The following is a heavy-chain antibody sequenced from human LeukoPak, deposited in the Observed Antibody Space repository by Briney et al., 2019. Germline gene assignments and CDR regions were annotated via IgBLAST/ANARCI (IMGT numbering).Heavy chain of an antibody. CDR2: IKQDGSEK. CDR1: GFTFSNYW. D-gene: IGHD6-6*01. CDR3: ARFSRSSTPVY. J-gene: IGHJ4*02. V-gene: IGHV3-7*01. Sequence: GGSLRLSCAASGFTFSNYWMSWVRRAPGKGLDWVANIKQDGSEKNYVDSVKGRFTVSRDNAKNSLYLQMNRLRAEDTAVYYCARFSRSSTPVYWGQGTLVTVSS.